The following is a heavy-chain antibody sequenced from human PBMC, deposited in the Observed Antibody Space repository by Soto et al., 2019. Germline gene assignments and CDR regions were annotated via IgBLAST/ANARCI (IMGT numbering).Heavy chain of an antibody. J-gene: IGHJ4*02. CDR1: GFSLSTSGVG. Sequence: QITLKESGRTLVKPAETLTLTCTFSGFSLSTSGVGVGWIRQPPGKALEWLALIYWADDKRYSPSLKSRLTVTKDTSKNQVILTMTNMDPVDTATYYCAHSLYYYYSGSQEFDSWGQGTLVTVSS. CDR2: IYWADDK. D-gene: IGHD3-10*01. V-gene: IGHV2-5*02. CDR3: AHSLYYYYSGSQEFDS.